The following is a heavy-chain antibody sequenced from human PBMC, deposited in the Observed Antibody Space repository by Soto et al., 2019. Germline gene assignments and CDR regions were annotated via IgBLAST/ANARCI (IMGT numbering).Heavy chain of an antibody. Sequence: GGSLRLSCAASGFTFSSYGMHWVRQAPGKGLEWVAVISYDGSNKYYAGSVKGRFTISRDNSKNTLYLQMNSLRAEDTAVYYCARTGVFYYYGMDVWGQGTTVTVSS. CDR3: ARTGVFYYYGMDV. J-gene: IGHJ6*02. V-gene: IGHV3-30*03. CDR1: GFTFSSYG. D-gene: IGHD1-1*01. CDR2: ISYDGSNK.